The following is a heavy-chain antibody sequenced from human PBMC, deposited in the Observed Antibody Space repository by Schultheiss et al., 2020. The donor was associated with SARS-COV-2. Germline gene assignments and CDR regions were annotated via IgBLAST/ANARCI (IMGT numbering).Heavy chain of an antibody. D-gene: IGHD3-22*01. CDR2: ISYDGSNK. J-gene: IGHJ3*02. Sequence: GGSLRLSCAASGLTFSTYGMHWVRQAPGKGLEWVAVISYDGSNKDHADSVKGRFTISRDNSKNTLYLQMNSLRPEDAAVYYCARRNHYERKESDIWGQGTVVTVSS. V-gene: IGHV3-30*03. CDR3: ARRNHYERKESDI. CDR1: GLTFSTYG.